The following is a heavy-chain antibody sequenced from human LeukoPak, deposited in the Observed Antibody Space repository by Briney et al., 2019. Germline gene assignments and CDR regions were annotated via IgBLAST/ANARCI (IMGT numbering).Heavy chain of an antibody. CDR1: GFTFDDYA. V-gene: IGHV3-9*01. Sequence: PGRSLRLSCAASGFTFDDYAMHWVRQAPGKGLEWVSGISWNSGSIGYADSVKGRFTISRDNSKNTLYLQMNSLRAEDTAVYYCAREDSSSPSLYYGMDVWGQGTTVTVSS. CDR3: AREDSSSPSLYYGMDV. D-gene: IGHD6-6*01. CDR2: ISWNSGSI. J-gene: IGHJ6*02.